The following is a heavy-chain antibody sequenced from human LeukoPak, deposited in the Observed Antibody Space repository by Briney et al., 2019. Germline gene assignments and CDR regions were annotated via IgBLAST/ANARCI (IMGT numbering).Heavy chain of an antibody. J-gene: IGHJ4*02. V-gene: IGHV4-61*02. CDR3: ARVTCSGGSCHADGDY. CDR2: IYTSGST. Sequence: SETLSLTCTVSGVSISSGSYYWSWIRQPAGKGLEWIARIYTSGSTNYNPSLKSRVTISVDTSKNQFSLKLSSVTAADTAVYYCARVTCSGGSCHADGDYWGQGTLVVVSS. CDR1: GVSISSGSYY. D-gene: IGHD2-15*01.